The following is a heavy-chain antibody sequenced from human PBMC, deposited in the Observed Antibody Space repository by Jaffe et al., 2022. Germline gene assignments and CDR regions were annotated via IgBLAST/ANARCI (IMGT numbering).Heavy chain of an antibody. D-gene: IGHD6-19*01. J-gene: IGHJ4*02. CDR3: ATHLFHSSGWYLDY. CDR2: IRYDGSNK. V-gene: IGHV3-30*02. CDR1: GFTFSSYG. Sequence: QVQLVESGGGVVQPGGSLRLSCAASGFTFSSYGMHWVRQAPGKGLEWVAFIRYDGSNKYYADSVKGRFTISRDNSKNTLYLQMNSLRAEDTAVYYCATHLFHSSGWYLDYWGQGTLVTVSS.